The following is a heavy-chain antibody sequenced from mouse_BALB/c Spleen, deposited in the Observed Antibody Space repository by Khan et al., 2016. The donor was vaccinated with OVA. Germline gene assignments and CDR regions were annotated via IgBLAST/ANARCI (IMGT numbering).Heavy chain of an antibody. D-gene: IGHD1-1*01. CDR2: INPHVGET. CDR1: GYSFTGYF. J-gene: IGHJ2*01. Sequence: VRLQQSGPELVKPGASVKISCKASGYSFTGYFMNWVMQSHGKSLEWIGRINPHVGETLFNPKFKGKATLTVDESSSTAHMELRSLASEDSAVXYCASVYRSDFDYWGQGTTLTVSS. V-gene: IGHV1-20*02. CDR3: ASVYRSDFDY.